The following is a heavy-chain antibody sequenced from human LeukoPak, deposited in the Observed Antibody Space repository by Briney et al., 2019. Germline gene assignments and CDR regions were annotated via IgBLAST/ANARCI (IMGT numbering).Heavy chain of an antibody. J-gene: IGHJ3*02. D-gene: IGHD5-12*01. CDR1: GFTFSSYG. Sequence: GGSLRLSCAASGFTFSSYGMSWVRQAPGKGLEWVSAISGSGGSTYYADSVKGRFTISRDNSKNTLYLQMNSLRAEDTAVYYCAKGYSGYDKGPDAFDIWGQGTMVTVSS. CDR2: ISGSGGST. CDR3: AKGYSGYDKGPDAFDI. V-gene: IGHV3-23*01.